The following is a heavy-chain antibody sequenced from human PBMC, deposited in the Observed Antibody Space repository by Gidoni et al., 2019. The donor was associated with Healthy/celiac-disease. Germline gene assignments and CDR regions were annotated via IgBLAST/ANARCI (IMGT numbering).Heavy chain of an antibody. CDR3: ATWYSSGWYPNWYFDL. CDR1: GYTFPGYY. V-gene: IGHV1-2*02. Sequence: QVPLVQSGAEVQKPGASVKVSCQASGYTFPGYYMPWVRQAPGQGLEWMGWINPNSGGTNYAQKFQGRVTMTGDTSISTAYRELSRLRSDDTAVYYCATWYSSGWYPNWYFDLWGRGTLVTVS. J-gene: IGHJ2*01. CDR2: INPNSGGT. D-gene: IGHD6-19*01.